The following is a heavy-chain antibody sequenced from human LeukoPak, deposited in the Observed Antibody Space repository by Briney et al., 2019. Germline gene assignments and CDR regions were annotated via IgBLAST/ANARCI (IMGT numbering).Heavy chain of an antibody. D-gene: IGHD6-19*01. CDR2: IIPILGIA. CDR1: GGTFSSYA. J-gene: IGHJ4*02. V-gene: IGHV1-69*04. Sequence: SVKVSCKASGGTFSSYAISWVRQAPGQGLEWMGRIIPILGIANYAQKFQGRVTITADKSTSTAYMELSSLRSEDTAVYYCAKDLEAVAGSMDYWGQGTLVTVSS. CDR3: AKDLEAVAGSMDY.